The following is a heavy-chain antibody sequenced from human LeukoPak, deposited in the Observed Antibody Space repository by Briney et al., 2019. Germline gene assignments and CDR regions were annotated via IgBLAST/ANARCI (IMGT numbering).Heavy chain of an antibody. J-gene: IGHJ4*02. CDR1: GFTFSSYG. CDR2: IWYDGSNK. CDR3: AKEGDGDYVWGSKYHPYFDY. Sequence: GGSLRLSCAASGFTFSSYGMHWVRQAPGKGLEWAAVIWYDGSNKYYADSVKGRFTISRDNSKSTLYLRMNSLRAEDTAVYYCAKEGDGDYVWGSKYHPYFDYWGQGTLVTVSS. V-gene: IGHV3-33*06. D-gene: IGHD3-16*01.